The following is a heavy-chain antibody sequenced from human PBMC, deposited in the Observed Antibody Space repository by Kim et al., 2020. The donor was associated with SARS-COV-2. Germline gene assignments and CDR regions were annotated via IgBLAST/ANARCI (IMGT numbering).Heavy chain of an antibody. CDR2: INAGNGNT. Sequence: ASVKVSCKASGYTFTSYAMHWVRQAPGQRLEWMGWINAGNGNTKYSQKFQGRVTITRDTSASTAYMELSSLRSEDTAVYYCARSNDYYDSSGYYSDAFDIWGQGTMVTVSS. CDR1: GYTFTSYA. J-gene: IGHJ3*02. D-gene: IGHD3-22*01. CDR3: ARSNDYYDSSGYYSDAFDI. V-gene: IGHV1-3*01.